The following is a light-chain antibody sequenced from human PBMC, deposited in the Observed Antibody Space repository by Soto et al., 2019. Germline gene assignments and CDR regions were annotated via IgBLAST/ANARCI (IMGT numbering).Light chain of an antibody. CDR3: SLYAGNGSLM. V-gene: IGLV2-18*01. CDR1: TTDIDNYDI. J-gene: IGLJ1*01. Sequence: QSALTQPPAVSGSPGQSVTISCTATTTDIDNYDIVSWYQQPPGKAPKLMIYDVNNRPSGAPDRFSGSTSGNTASLTISGLQAEDETDYFCSLYAGNGSLMFGPGTKVTVL. CDR2: DVN.